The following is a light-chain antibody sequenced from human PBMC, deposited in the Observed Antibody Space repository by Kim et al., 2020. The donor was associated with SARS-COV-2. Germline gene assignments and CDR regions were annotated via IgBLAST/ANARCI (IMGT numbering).Light chain of an antibody. V-gene: IGKV3-20*01. CDR1: QSVSSND. CDR3: QQYASSRT. CDR2: GAS. Sequence: SLSPGESATLSCRASQSVSSNDLAWYQQKPGQAPRLLVYGASSRATGIPDRCSGSGSGTDFSLTISRLEPEDFAVYYCQQYASSRTFGQGTKVEI. J-gene: IGKJ1*01.